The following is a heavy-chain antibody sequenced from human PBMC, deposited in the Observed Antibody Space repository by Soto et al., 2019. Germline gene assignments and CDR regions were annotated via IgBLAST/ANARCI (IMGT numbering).Heavy chain of an antibody. V-gene: IGHV4-39*01. Sequence: PSETLSLTCSVSGGFISDNNYHWAWIRQPPGKGLELVATISYNGVPNYNPSLRSRVSIFSDACSARFSLTLESVTASDTALYFCARQSRRKSASASQVMSWFNSWDRGILGAVSS. J-gene: IGHJ5*01. CDR2: ISYNGVP. CDR3: ARQSRRKSASASQVMSWFNS. D-gene: IGHD2-2*01. CDR1: GGFISDNNYH.